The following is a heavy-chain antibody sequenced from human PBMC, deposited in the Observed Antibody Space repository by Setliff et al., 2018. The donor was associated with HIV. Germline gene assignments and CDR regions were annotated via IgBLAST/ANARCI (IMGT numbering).Heavy chain of an antibody. V-gene: IGHV4-4*09. CDR1: GDSISNYY. J-gene: IGHJ4*02. D-gene: IGHD3-22*01. CDR2: IYTTGST. CDR3: ARRIDRGGYSLRFDY. Sequence: PSETLSLTCTVSGDSISNYYWSWVRQPPGKGLEWIGYIYTTGSTNYNPSLKSRVTMSIDTSKNQFSLKLTSVTAADTAVYYCARRIDRGGYSLRFDYWGQGTLVTVSS.